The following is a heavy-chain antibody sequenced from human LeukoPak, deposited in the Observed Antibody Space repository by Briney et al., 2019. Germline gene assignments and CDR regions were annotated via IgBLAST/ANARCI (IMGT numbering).Heavy chain of an antibody. J-gene: IGHJ4*02. CDR1: GFTFDDYA. D-gene: IGHD3-22*01. Sequence: GGSPRLSCAASGFTFDDYAMHWVRQAPGKGLEWVSGISWNSGTIGYADSVKGRFTISRDSAKNSLYLQMNSLRAEDTALYYCSKDIGVTTSDYFDYWGQGALVTVSS. CDR3: SKDIGVTTSDYFDY. V-gene: IGHV3-9*01. CDR2: ISWNSGTI.